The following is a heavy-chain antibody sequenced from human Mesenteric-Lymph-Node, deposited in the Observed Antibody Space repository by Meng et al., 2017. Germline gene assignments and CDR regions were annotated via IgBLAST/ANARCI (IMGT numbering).Heavy chain of an antibody. J-gene: IGHJ4*02. CDR3: ARDTPGLLFDY. Sequence: EVQLVESGGGLVKPGGSLRLSCAASGFTFSSYTMNWVRRAPGKGLDWVSSISSSSNYIYSADSVKGRFTISRDNAKNSLYLQMNSLRAEDTAVYYCARDTPGLLFDYWGQGTLVTVSS. CDR1: GFTFSSYT. V-gene: IGHV3-21*01. CDR2: ISSSSNYI. D-gene: IGHD5-18*01.